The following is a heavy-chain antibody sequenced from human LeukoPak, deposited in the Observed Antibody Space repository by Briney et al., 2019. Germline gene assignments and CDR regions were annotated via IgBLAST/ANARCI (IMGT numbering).Heavy chain of an antibody. J-gene: IGHJ5*02. V-gene: IGHV3-33*01. D-gene: IGHD5-18*01. CDR1: GFSFSTHG. CDR2: IWHDGRSI. Sequence: PGKSLRLSCVASGFSFSTHGMPWVRQAPGKGLEWVAVIWHDGRSIYNEDSVKGRFTISRDTSENTVYLQMNSLRAEDTAVYYCARGFRIQLWFPNWFAPWGQGTLVTVSS. CDR3: ARGFRIQLWFPNWFAP.